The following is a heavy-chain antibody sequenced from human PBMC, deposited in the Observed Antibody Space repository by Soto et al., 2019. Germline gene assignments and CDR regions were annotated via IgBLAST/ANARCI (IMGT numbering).Heavy chain of an antibody. V-gene: IGHV1-46*01. CDR2: INPSGGST. CDR1: GYTFTSYY. Sequence: ASVKVSCKASGYTFTSYYMHWVRQAPGQGLEWMGIINPSGGSTSYAQKFQGRVTMTRDTSTSTVYMELSSLRSEDTAVYYCARDRGTVTTYYYYGMDVWGQGTTVTVSS. J-gene: IGHJ6*02. CDR3: ARDRGTVTTYYYYGMDV. D-gene: IGHD4-17*01.